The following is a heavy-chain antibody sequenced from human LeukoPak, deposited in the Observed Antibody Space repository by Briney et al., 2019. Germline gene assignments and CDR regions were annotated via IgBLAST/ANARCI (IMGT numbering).Heavy chain of an antibody. CDR2: IYYSGST. J-gene: IGHJ3*02. V-gene: IGHV4-39*07. Sequence: SETLSLTCTVSGGSISSSSYYWGWIRQPPGKGLEWIGSIYYSGSTYYNPSLKSRVTISVDTSKNQFSLKLSSVTAADTAVYYCARTPALYAFDIWGQGTVVTVSS. CDR3: ARTPALYAFDI. D-gene: IGHD2-15*01. CDR1: GGSISSSSYY.